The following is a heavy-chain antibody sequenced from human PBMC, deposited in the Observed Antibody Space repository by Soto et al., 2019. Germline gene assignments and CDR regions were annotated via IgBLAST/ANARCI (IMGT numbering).Heavy chain of an antibody. Sequence: ASVKVSCKASGYTFTSYDINWVRQATGQGLEWMGWMNPNSGNTGYAQKLQGRVTMTTDTSTSTAYMELRSLRSDDTAVYYCARGVGSGSHYNQYNWFDPWGQ. CDR3: ARGVGSGSHYNQYNWFDP. J-gene: IGHJ5*02. D-gene: IGHD3-10*01. CDR1: GYTFTSYD. CDR2: MNPNSGNT. V-gene: IGHV1-8*01.